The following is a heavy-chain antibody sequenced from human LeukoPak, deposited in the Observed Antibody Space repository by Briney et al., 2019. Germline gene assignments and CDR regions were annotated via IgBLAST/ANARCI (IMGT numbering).Heavy chain of an antibody. V-gene: IGHV3-74*01. J-gene: IGHJ6*03. CDR2: INTDGSST. D-gene: IGHD3-9*01. CDR3: AREYFNYYYYMDV. CDR1: GVTFGSYW. Sequence: SGGSLRLSWAASGVTFGSYWMHWVRQAPGKGRVSVSRINTDGSSTSYADSVKGRFTISRDNAKSTLYLQMNSLRAEDTAVYYCAREYFNYYYYMDVWGKGTTVTVSS.